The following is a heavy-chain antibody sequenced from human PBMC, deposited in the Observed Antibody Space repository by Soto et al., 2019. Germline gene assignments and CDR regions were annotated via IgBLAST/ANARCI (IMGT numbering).Heavy chain of an antibody. CDR2: INPNSGGT. Sequence: ASVKVSCKASGYTFTGDYMHGVRQAPGQGLEWMGWINPNSGGTNYAQKFQGWVTMTRDTSISTAYMELSRLRSDDTAVYYCARISCGGDCYSDYFDYWGQGTLVTVSS. CDR1: GYTFTGDY. CDR3: ARISCGGDCYSDYFDY. J-gene: IGHJ4*02. V-gene: IGHV1-2*04. D-gene: IGHD2-21*02.